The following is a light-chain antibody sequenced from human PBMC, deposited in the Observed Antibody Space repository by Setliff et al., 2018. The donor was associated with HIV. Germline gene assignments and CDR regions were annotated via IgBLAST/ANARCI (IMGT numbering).Light chain of an antibody. CDR2: FAS. V-gene: IGKV1-13*02. J-gene: IGKJ2*01. CDR3: QQFNSYPS. CDR1: QGISSA. Sequence: AIQLTQSPSSLSASVGDRVTITCRASQGISSALAWYQQKPGKAPKLLIYFASSLESGVPSRFSGSGSGTDFTLTISSLQPEDFATYYCQQFNSYPSFGQGTKVDIK.